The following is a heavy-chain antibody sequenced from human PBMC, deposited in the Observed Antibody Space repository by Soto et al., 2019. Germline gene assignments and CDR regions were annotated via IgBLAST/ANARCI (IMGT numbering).Heavy chain of an antibody. Sequence: EVQPVESGGGLVKPGGSLRLSCAASGFTFSSYSMNWVRQAPGKGLEWVSSISSSSSYIYYADSVKGRFTISRDNAKNSLYLQMNSLRAEDTAVYYCAGTVFGGASYAFDIWGQGTMVTVSS. J-gene: IGHJ3*02. CDR3: AGTVFGGASYAFDI. V-gene: IGHV3-21*01. CDR2: ISSSSSYI. CDR1: GFTFSSYS. D-gene: IGHD3-16*01.